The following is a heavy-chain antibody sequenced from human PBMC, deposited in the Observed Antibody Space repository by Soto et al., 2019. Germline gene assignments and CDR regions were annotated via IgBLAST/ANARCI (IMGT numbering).Heavy chain of an antibody. D-gene: IGHD2-2*01. J-gene: IGHJ6*02. CDR2: IIPIFGTA. CDR3: ARHVPAAGYYYGMDV. V-gene: IGHV1-69*12. Sequence: QVQLVQSGAEVKKPGSSVKVSCKASGGTFSSYAISWVRQAPGQGLEWMGGIIPIFGTANYAQKFQGRVKIAADVSTSTAYMELSGLRWEDTAVYYCARHVPAAGYYYGMDVWCQGATVTVSS. CDR1: GGTFSSYA.